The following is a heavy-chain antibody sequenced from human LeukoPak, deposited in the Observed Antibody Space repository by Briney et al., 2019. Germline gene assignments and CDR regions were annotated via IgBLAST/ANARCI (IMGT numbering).Heavy chain of an antibody. Sequence: SSVNVSRKASGGTFSNYAISWVRQAPGQGREWMGRIIPILGMANHAQHFQGRVTITADKFTSTACMELSSLRSEDTAVYYCARDLWVYVDILAGYLWGQGTLVTVSS. V-gene: IGHV1-69*04. CDR3: ARDLWVYVDILAGYL. D-gene: IGHD3-9*01. J-gene: IGHJ4*02. CDR2: IIPILGMA. CDR1: GGTFSNYA.